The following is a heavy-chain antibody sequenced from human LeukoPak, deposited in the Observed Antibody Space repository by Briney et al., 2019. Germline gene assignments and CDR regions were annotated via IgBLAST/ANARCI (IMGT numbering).Heavy chain of an antibody. V-gene: IGHV3-23*01. Sequence: PGGSLRLSCAASGFTFSSYAMSWVRRAPGQGLGWVSAISGSGGSTYYADSVKGRFTISRDNSKNTLYLQMNSLRAEDTAVYYCAKLPSTDWYFDLWGRGTLVTVSS. J-gene: IGHJ2*01. CDR1: GFTFSSYA. CDR2: ISGSGGST. CDR3: AKLPSTDWYFDL.